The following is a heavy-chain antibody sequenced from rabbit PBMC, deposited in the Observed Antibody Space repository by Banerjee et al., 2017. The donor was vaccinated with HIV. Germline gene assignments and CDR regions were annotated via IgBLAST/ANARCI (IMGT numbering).Heavy chain of an antibody. CDR3: ARADDAGYGYVSQFNL. J-gene: IGHJ4*01. V-gene: IGHV1S40*01. Sequence: QSLEESGGDLVQPEGSLTLTCKASGFDFSSNAMCWVRQAPGKGLEWIACIYAGSGGSTYYASWAKGRFTISKTSSTTVTLQMTSLTAADTATYFCARADDAGYGYVSQFNLWGPGPWSPS. CDR2: IYAGSGGST. D-gene: IGHD6-1*01. CDR1: GFDFSSNA.